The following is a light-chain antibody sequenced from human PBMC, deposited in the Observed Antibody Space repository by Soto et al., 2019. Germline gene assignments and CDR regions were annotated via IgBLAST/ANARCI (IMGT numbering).Light chain of an antibody. CDR3: QSYDSSLSGYYV. CDR2: GST. V-gene: IGLV1-40*01. J-gene: IGLJ1*01. Sequence: QSVLTQPPSMSGAPGQRVTISCTGTSSNIGADYDVHWYQQLPVTAPKLLIYGSTNRPSGVPDRFSGSKSGTSASLAITGLQAEDEADYYCQSYDSSLSGYYVFGTGTKLTVL. CDR1: SSNIGADYD.